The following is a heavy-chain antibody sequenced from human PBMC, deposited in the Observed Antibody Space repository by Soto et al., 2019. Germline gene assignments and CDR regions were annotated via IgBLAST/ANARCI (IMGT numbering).Heavy chain of an antibody. D-gene: IGHD6-13*01. CDR2: IYYSGST. CDR1: GGSISSSSYY. J-gene: IGHJ6*02. V-gene: IGHV4-39*01. Sequence: PSETLSLTCTVSGGSISSSSYYWGWIRQPPGKGLEWIGSIYYSGSTYYNPSLKSRVTISVDTSKNQFSLKLSSVTAADTAVYYCAGSEEYSSSWINYYYYYGMDVWGQGTTVT. CDR3: AGSEEYSSSWINYYYYYGMDV.